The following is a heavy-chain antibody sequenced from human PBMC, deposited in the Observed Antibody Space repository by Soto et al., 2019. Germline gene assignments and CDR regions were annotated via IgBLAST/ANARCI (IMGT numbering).Heavy chain of an antibody. J-gene: IGHJ4*02. D-gene: IGHD6-19*01. CDR1: GFTFSNFA. V-gene: IGHV3-23*01. CDR2: ISGSGGGT. CDR3: AMDRSYSSDWAVTPFDY. Sequence: EMQLLESGGGLVQPGGSLRLSCAVSGFTFSNFAMSWVRQAPGKGLEWVSVISGSGGGTSYADSVKGRFTVSRDNSKNTLFLQMNTLSADDTAVYYCAMDRSYSSDWAVTPFDYWGQGTLVTVSS.